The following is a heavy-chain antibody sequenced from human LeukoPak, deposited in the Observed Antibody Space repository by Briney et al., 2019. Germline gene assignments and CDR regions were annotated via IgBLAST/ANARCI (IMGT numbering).Heavy chain of an antibody. Sequence: GGSRTLSCVTSGFTFSHFAMHWVPQAPGKGLEGVADIWNDGRGKYYGVPVKGRFTISRDNAKKTVYLQTNSLRVEATAVYYGAKDARREFDYSNALESWGQGGLVSVSS. CDR1: GFTFSHFA. V-gene: IGHV3-33*06. CDR2: IWNDGRGK. D-gene: IGHD4-11*01. CDR3: AKDARREFDYSNALES. J-gene: IGHJ4*02.